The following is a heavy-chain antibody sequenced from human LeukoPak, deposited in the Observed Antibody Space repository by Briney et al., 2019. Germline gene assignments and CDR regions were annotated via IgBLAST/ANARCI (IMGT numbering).Heavy chain of an antibody. Sequence: SETLSLTCTVSGGSISSYYWSWIRQPPGKGLEWIGYIYYSGSTYYNPSLKSRVTISVDTSKNQFSLKLSSVTAADTAVYYCAVQGYSYGSYFDYWGQGTLVTVSS. CDR1: GGSISSYY. CDR2: IYYSGST. CDR3: AVQGYSYGSYFDY. J-gene: IGHJ4*02. D-gene: IGHD5-18*01. V-gene: IGHV4-59*06.